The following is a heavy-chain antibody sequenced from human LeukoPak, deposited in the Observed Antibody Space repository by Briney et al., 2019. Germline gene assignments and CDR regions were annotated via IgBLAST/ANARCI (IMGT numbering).Heavy chain of an antibody. CDR2: ISGSGRTT. J-gene: IGHJ4*02. Sequence: GGSLRLSCAASGFTFSRYEMNWVRQAPGKGLEWLSYISGSGRTTFYGDSVKGRFTISRDNAKNSLYLQMNSLRAEDTAVYYCARDGRLYCSGGSCYPVDYWGQGTLVAVSS. V-gene: IGHV3-48*03. CDR3: ARDGRLYCSGGSCYPVDY. D-gene: IGHD2-15*01. CDR1: GFTFSRYE.